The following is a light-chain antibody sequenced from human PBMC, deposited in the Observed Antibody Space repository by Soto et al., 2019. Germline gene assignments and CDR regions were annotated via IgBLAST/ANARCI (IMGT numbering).Light chain of an antibody. Sequence: DIQMTQSPSSLSASVGDRVTITCRARQSISSYLNWYQQKPGKAPKLLIYAASSLQSGVPSRFSGSAAGTDFTLTISSQQPEDFATYYCQQSYSTPLTFGGGTKVQIK. CDR1: QSISSY. CDR3: QQSYSTPLT. CDR2: AAS. V-gene: IGKV1-39*01. J-gene: IGKJ4*02.